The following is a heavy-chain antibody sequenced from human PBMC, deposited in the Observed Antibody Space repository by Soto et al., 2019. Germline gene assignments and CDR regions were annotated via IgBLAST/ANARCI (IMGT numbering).Heavy chain of an antibody. Sequence: QLHLQESGPGLVKTSGTPSLTCAVSSDAVTSNGWWSWVLPPPRQWLVSIGEAYHNGLTVHHPSHERRVTMSVDTSKNEFSLKLTSLTPAVTAIYYGARAAAVSGESDGFDYWGQGTLVTGSS. CDR1: SDAVTSNGW. CDR2: AYHNGLT. J-gene: IGHJ4*02. V-gene: IGHV4-4*02. D-gene: IGHD6-19*01. CDR3: ARAAAVSGESDGFDY.